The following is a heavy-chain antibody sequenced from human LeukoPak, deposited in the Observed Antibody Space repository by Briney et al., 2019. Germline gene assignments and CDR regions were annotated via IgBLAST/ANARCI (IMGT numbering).Heavy chain of an antibody. CDR1: GFTFSSYA. CDR3: ARDQNDILTGFGSYYGMDV. Sequence: PGGSLRLSCAASGFTFSSYAMSWVRQAPGKGLEWVAVIWYDGSNKYYADSVKGRFTISRDNSKNTLYLQMNSLRAEDTAVYYCARDQNDILTGFGSYYGMDVWGQGTTVTVSS. J-gene: IGHJ6*02. CDR2: IWYDGSNK. V-gene: IGHV3-33*08. D-gene: IGHD3-9*01.